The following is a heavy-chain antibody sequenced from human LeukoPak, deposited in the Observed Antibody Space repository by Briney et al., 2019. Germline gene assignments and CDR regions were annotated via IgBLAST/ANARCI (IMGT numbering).Heavy chain of an antibody. D-gene: IGHD3-10*01. J-gene: IGHJ6*03. V-gene: IGHV4-59*08. CDR3: AREYGSGSYYSLSYYYYYMDV. CDR2: IYSSGST. Sequence: SETLSLTCTVSGGSISSYYWSWIRQPPGKGLEWIGYIYSSGSTNYNPSLKSRVTISVDTSKNQFSLKLSSVTAADTAVYYCAREYGSGSYYSLSYYYYYMDVWGKGTTVTISS. CDR1: GGSISSYY.